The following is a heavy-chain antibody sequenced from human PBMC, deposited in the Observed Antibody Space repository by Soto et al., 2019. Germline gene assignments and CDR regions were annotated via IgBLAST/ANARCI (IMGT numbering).Heavy chain of an antibody. J-gene: IGHJ6*02. D-gene: IGHD6-13*01. CDR1: GFTFSSYA. Sequence: GGSLRLSCAASGFTFSSYAMSWVRQAPGKGLEWVSAISGSGGSTYYADSVKGRFTISRDNSKNTLYLQMNSLRAEDTAVYYCAKGFSWSDYYYYYGMDVWGQGTTVTVSS. CDR2: ISGSGGST. V-gene: IGHV3-23*01. CDR3: AKGFSWSDYYYYYGMDV.